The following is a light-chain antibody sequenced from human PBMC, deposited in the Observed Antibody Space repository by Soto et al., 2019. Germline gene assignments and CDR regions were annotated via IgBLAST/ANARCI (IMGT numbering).Light chain of an antibody. Sequence: DIVMTQSPATRSLSPGGRATLSSRTSQSISDALAWYQQKPGQAPRLLIYGASTRATTFPARFSGSGSGTDFTLTISSLQSEDFAVYYCQQYNNWPWTFGQGTKVDIK. CDR3: QQYNNWPWT. V-gene: IGKV3-15*01. CDR1: QSISDA. J-gene: IGKJ1*01. CDR2: GAS.